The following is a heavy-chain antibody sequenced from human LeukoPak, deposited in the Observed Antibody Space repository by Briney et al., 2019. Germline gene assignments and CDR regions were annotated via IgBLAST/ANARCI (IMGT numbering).Heavy chain of an antibody. D-gene: IGHD2-2*01. Sequence: GGSLRLSCAASGFTFSDYYMSWIRQAPGKGLEWVSYISSSGSTIYYADSVKGRFTISRDNAKNSLCLQMNSLRAEDTAVYYCAKLVVPAAMRAFDIWGQGTMVTVSS. CDR3: AKLVVPAAMRAFDI. J-gene: IGHJ3*02. V-gene: IGHV3-11*04. CDR1: GFTFSDYY. CDR2: ISSSGSTI.